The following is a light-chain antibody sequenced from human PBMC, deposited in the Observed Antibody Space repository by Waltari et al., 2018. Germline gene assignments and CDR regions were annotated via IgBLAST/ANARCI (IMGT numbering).Light chain of an antibody. Sequence: QSALTQPPSVSGSPGQSVTISCTGTSSDVGSYNRVSWYQQPPGTAPKLMIYEVSNRPSGVPDRFSRSKSGNTASLTISGLQAEDEADYYCSSYTSSSPVVFGGGTKLTVL. CDR1: SSDVGSYNR. J-gene: IGLJ2*01. CDR3: SSYTSSSPVV. CDR2: EVS. V-gene: IGLV2-18*02.